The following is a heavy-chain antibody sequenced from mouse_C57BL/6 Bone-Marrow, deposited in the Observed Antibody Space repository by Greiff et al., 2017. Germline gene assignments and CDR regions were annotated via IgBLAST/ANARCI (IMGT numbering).Heavy chain of an antibody. D-gene: IGHD3-3*01. J-gene: IGHJ3*01. V-gene: IGHV1-82*01. CDR3: ARLGRGFAY. CDR1: GYAFSSSW. CDR2: IYPGDGDT. Sequence: VNVVESGPELVKPGASVKISCKASGYAFSSSWMNWVKQRPGKGLEWIGRIYPGDGDTNYNGKFKGKATLTADKSSSTAYMQLSSLTSEDSAVYFCARLGRGFAYWGQGTLVTVSA.